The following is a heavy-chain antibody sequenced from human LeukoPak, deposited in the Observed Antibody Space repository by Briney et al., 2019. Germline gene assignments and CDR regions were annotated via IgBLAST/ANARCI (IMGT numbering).Heavy chain of an antibody. Sequence: SETLSLTCTVSGGFISSSSYYWGWIRQPPGKGLEWIGSIYYSGSTYYNPSLKSRVTISVDTSKNQFSLKLSSVTAADTAVYYCARHSIVRFGYYYMDVWGKGTTVTVSS. D-gene: IGHD3-3*01. V-gene: IGHV4-39*01. CDR2: IYYSGST. J-gene: IGHJ6*03. CDR1: GGFISSSSYY. CDR3: ARHSIVRFGYYYMDV.